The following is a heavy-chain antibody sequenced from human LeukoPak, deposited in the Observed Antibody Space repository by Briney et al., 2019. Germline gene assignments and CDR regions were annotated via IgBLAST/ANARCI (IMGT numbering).Heavy chain of an antibody. CDR1: GFTFSGSA. CDR3: TRLLTVYGH. V-gene: IGHV3-73*01. Sequence: PGGSLKLSCAASGFTFSGSAMHWVRQASGKGLEWVGRIRSKANSYATAYAASVKGRFTISRDDSKNTAYLQMNSLKIEDTAVYYCTRLLTVYGHWGQGTLVTVSS. J-gene: IGHJ4*02. CDR2: IRSKANSYAT. D-gene: IGHD5/OR15-5a*01.